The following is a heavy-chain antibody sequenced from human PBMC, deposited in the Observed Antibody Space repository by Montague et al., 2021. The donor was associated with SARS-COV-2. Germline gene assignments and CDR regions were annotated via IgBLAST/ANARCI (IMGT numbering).Heavy chain of an antibody. Sequence: SLRLSCAASEFTFSSYAMHWVRQAPGKGLEWVAVISYDGSNKYYADSVKGRFTISRDNSKNTLYLQMNSLRAEDTAVYYCASGYDLLTGYYPSDYWGQGTLVTVSS. D-gene: IGHD3-9*01. V-gene: IGHV3-30*04. CDR3: ASGYDLLTGYYPSDY. CDR1: EFTFSSYA. J-gene: IGHJ4*02. CDR2: ISYDGSNK.